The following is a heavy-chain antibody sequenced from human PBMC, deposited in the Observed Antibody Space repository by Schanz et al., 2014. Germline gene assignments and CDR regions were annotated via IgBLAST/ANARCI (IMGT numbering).Heavy chain of an antibody. D-gene: IGHD6-19*01. CDR2: ISHDGSIQ. J-gene: IGHJ4*02. V-gene: IGHV3-30*03. CDR1: GFTFSVNW. CDR3: GRDYSGGALDY. Sequence: VQLVESGGGVVQPGGSLRLSCAASGFTFSVNWVHWVRQAPGKGLEWVTIISHDGSIQYGADSVKGRFTLSRDNSKNTMDLQMNSLRPEDTAVYYCGRDYSGGALDYWGQGTLVTVSS.